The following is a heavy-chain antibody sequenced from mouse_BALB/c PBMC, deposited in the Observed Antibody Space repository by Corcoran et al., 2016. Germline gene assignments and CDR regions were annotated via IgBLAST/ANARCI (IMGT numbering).Heavy chain of an antibody. Sequence: QIQLVQSGPELKKPGETVKISCKASGYTFTNYGMNWVKQAPGKGLKWMGWINTYTGEPTYADDFKGRFAFSLETSASTAYLQINNLKNEDTATYFCARSSSSPFAYWGQGTLVTVSA. CDR1: GYTFTNYG. J-gene: IGHJ3*01. CDR2: INTYTGEP. CDR3: ARSSSSPFAY. D-gene: IGHD1-1*01. V-gene: IGHV9-3-1*01.